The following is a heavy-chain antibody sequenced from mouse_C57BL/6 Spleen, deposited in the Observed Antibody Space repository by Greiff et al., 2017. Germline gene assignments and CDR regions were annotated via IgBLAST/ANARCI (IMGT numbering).Heavy chain of an antibody. J-gene: IGHJ4*01. Sequence: QLQQSGAELVKPGASVKMSCKASGYTFTSYWITWVKQRPGQGLEWIGDIYPGSGSTNYNEKFKSKATLTVDTSSSTAYMQLSCLTSEDSAVYFCARSVIYDGYYAMDYWGQGTSVTVSS. D-gene: IGHD2-3*01. V-gene: IGHV1-55*01. CDR2: IYPGSGST. CDR3: ARSVIYDGYYAMDY. CDR1: GYTFTSYW.